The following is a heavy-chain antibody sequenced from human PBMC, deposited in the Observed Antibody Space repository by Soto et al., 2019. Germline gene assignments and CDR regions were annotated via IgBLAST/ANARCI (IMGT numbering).Heavy chain of an antibody. J-gene: IGHJ4*02. D-gene: IGHD5-12*01. CDR3: ARGGGYNFETDY. CDR1: GDSIRGFY. CDR2: IYSSGYT. Sequence: SLTCTVSGDSIRGFYWSWIRQPPGKGLEWIGYIYSSGYTNYNPSLKNRGTISVDTPKKQFFLNLRSVTAADTALYYCARGGGYNFETDYWGRGIRVTVSS. V-gene: IGHV4-59*01.